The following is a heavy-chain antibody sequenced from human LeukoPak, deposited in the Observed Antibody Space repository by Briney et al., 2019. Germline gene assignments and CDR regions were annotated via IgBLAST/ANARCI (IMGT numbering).Heavy chain of an antibody. CDR2: ISSSSSTI. CDR3: ARATYYYDSSGYYGQVMDV. V-gene: IGHV3-48*01. CDR1: GFTFSSYS. Sequence: GGSLRLSCAASGFTFSSYSMNWVRQAPGKGLEWVSYISSSSSTIYYADSVKGRFTISRDNAKNSLYLQMNSLRAEDTAVYYCARATYYYDSSGYYGQVMDVWGKGTTVTVSS. D-gene: IGHD3-22*01. J-gene: IGHJ6*03.